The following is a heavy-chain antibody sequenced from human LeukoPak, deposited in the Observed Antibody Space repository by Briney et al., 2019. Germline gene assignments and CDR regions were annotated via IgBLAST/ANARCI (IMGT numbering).Heavy chain of an antibody. CDR1: VGSISGYF. Sequence: PSETPSLTCTVSVGSISGYFWSWVRQAPGTGLDWIGHIYYSGATNYNPSLRSRVTISVDTSKNQFSLKLRSVTAADTAVYYCARAQYSGSCFDYWGQGTLVTVSS. CDR3: ARAQYSGSCFDY. J-gene: IGHJ4*03. V-gene: IGHV4-59*13. D-gene: IGHD1-26*01. CDR2: IYYSGAT.